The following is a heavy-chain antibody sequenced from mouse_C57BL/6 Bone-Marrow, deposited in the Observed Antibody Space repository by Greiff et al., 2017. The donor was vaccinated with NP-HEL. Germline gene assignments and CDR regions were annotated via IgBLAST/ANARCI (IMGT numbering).Heavy chain of an antibody. V-gene: IGHV3-6*01. CDR3: ARDDYYGSSYDWFAY. J-gene: IGHJ3*01. D-gene: IGHD1-1*01. CDR2: ISYDGSN. CDR1: GYSITSGYY. Sequence: ESGPGLVKPSQSLSLTCSVTGYSITSGYYWNWIRQFPGNKLEWMGYISYDGSNNYNPSLKNRISITRDTSKNQFFLKLNSVTTEDTATXYCARDDYYGSSYDWFAYWGQGTLVTVSA.